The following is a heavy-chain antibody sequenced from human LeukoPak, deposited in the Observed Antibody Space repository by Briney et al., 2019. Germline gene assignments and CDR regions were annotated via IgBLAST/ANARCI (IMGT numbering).Heavy chain of an antibody. V-gene: IGHV3-23*01. D-gene: IGHD1-26*01. CDR1: GFTFSSYA. CDR2: ISGSGGST. J-gene: IGHJ4*02. CDR3: AKEKLPVGATRGLADY. Sequence: SGGSLRLSCAASGFTFSSYAMSWVRQAPGKGLEWVSAISGSGGSTYYADSVKGRFTISRDNSKNTLYLQMNSLRAEDTAVYYCAKEKLPVGATRGLADYWGQGTLVTVSS.